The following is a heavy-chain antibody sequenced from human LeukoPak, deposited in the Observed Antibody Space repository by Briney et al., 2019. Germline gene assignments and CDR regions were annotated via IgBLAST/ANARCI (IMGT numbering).Heavy chain of an antibody. V-gene: IGHV3-49*05. CDR2: IRSKAYGGTT. CDR3: TRDPYYYDSRGSYDY. J-gene: IGHJ4*02. D-gene: IGHD3-22*01. Sequence: KAGGSLRLSCTASGFTFGDHAMSWFRQAPGKGLEWVGFIRSKAYGGTTEYAASVKGRFTISRDDSKSIAYLQMNSLKTEDTAVYYCTRDPYYYDSRGSYDYWGQGTLVTVSS. CDR1: GFTFGDHA.